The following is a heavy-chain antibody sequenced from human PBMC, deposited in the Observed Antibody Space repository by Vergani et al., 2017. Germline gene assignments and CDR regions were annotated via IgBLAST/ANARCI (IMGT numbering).Heavy chain of an antibody. CDR3: ARDAPRGGIDFDY. CDR2: ISSSSSTI. V-gene: IGHV3-48*01. J-gene: IGHJ4*02. Sequence: EVQLVESGGGLVQPGGSLRLSCAASGFTFSSYSMNWVRQAPGKGLEWVSYISSSSSTIYYADSVKGRFTISRDNAKNSLYLQMNSLRAEDTAVYYCARDAPRGGIDFDYWGQGTLVTVSS. CDR1: GFTFSSYS. D-gene: IGHD6-13*01.